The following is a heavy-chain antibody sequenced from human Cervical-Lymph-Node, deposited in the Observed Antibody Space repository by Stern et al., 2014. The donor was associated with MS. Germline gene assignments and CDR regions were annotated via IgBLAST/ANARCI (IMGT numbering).Heavy chain of an antibody. V-gene: IGHV3-30*04. CDR3: AKGGSGSYLD. Sequence: VQLLESGGGVVQPGRSLGLSCAASGFVFRRYALHWVRQAPGKGLEWVALSSYDGRDKYYTDSVKGRFTVSRDNSNNTVDLEMNSLRLEDTAVYYCAKGGSGSYLDWGQGSLVTVSS. J-gene: IGHJ4*02. CDR1: GFVFRRYA. CDR2: SSYDGRDK. D-gene: IGHD1-26*01.